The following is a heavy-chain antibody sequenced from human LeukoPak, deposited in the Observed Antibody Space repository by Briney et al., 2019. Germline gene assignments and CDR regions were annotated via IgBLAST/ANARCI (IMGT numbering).Heavy chain of an antibody. V-gene: IGHV3-7*04. Sequence: GGSLRLSCAASGFTFSSYWMSWVRQAPVKGLEWVANIKQDGSEKYYVDSVKGRFTISRDNAKNSLYLQMNSLRAEDTAVYYCARDLIVGATERAFDIWGQGTMVTVSS. D-gene: IGHD1-26*01. CDR2: IKQDGSEK. CDR3: ARDLIVGATERAFDI. CDR1: GFTFSSYW. J-gene: IGHJ3*02.